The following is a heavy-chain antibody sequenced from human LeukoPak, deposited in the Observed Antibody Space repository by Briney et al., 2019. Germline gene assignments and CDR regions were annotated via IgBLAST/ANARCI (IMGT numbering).Heavy chain of an antibody. CDR2: ISVTGDST. CDR3: AKGGHFDQ. Sequence: GGSLRLSCAASGFTFSTFAMSWARQAPGEGLEWVSAISVTGDSTYYADSVKGRFTISRDDSKNTLYLQMNSLRAEDTAVYHSAKGGHFDQWGQGTLVTVSS. CDR1: GFTFSTFA. J-gene: IGHJ4*02. V-gene: IGHV3-23*01.